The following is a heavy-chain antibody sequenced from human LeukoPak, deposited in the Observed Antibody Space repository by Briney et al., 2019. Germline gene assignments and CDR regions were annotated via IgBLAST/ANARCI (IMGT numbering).Heavy chain of an antibody. V-gene: IGHV3-66*01. D-gene: IGHD3-16*01. CDR3: ARALITQSYYFDY. Sequence: PGGSLRLPCAASGFTVSSNYMSWVRQAPGKGLEWVSVIYSGGSTYYADSVKGRFTISRDNSKNTLYLQMNSLRAEDTAVYYCARALITQSYYFDYWGQGTLVTVSS. CDR2: IYSGGST. CDR1: GFTVSSNY. J-gene: IGHJ4*02.